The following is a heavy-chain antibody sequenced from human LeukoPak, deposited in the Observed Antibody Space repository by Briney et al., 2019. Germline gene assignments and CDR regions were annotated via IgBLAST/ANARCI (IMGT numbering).Heavy chain of an antibody. CDR1: GFTFSSYA. CDR2: ISYDGSNK. J-gene: IGHJ4*02. V-gene: IGHV3-30*04. Sequence: GESLRLSCAASGFTFSSYAMHWVRQAPGKGLEWVAVISYDGSNKYYADSVKGRFTISRDNSKNTLYLQMNSLRAEDTAVYYCARRTFGGVIKYWGQGTLVTVSS. D-gene: IGHD3-16*01. CDR3: ARRTFGGVIKY.